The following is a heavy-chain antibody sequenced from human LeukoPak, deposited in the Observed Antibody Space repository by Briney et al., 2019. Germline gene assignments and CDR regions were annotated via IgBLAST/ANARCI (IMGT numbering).Heavy chain of an antibody. CDR3: ARVLHQDYYGSGPFDY. J-gene: IGHJ4*02. CDR2: ISSSSSYI. Sequence: GGSLRLSCAASGFTFSNYRMNWVRQAPGKGLEWVSSISSSSSYIYYADSVKGRFTISRDNAKNSLYLQMNSLRAEDTAVYYCARVLHQDYYGSGPFDYWGQGTLVTVSS. D-gene: IGHD3-10*01. CDR1: GFTFSNYR. V-gene: IGHV3-21*01.